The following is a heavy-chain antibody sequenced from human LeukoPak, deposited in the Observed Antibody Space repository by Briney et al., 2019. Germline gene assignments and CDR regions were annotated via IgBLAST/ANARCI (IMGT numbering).Heavy chain of an antibody. CDR3: ARVGSLRIQLWSPSDY. D-gene: IGHD5-18*01. Sequence: GGSLRLSCAASGFTFSSYSMNWVRQAPGKGLEWVSSISSSSSYIYYADSVKGRFTISRDNAKNSLCLQMNSLRAEDTAVYYCARVGSLRIQLWSPSDYWGQGTLVTVSS. V-gene: IGHV3-21*01. J-gene: IGHJ4*02. CDR2: ISSSSSYI. CDR1: GFTFSSYS.